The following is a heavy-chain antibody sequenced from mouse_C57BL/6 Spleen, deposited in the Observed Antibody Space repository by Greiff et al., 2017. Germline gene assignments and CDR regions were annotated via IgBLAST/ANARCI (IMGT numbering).Heavy chain of an antibody. Sequence: VQLQQSGAELVKPGASVKISCKASGYAFSSYWMNWVKQRPGKGLEWIGQIYPGDGDTNYNGKFKGKATLTADKSSSTACMQLSSLTSEDSAVDFCARHYYGSSYGDFDGWGTGTTVTVSS. J-gene: IGHJ1*03. D-gene: IGHD1-1*01. CDR1: GYAFSSYW. CDR2: IYPGDGDT. V-gene: IGHV1-80*01. CDR3: ARHYYGSSYGDFDG.